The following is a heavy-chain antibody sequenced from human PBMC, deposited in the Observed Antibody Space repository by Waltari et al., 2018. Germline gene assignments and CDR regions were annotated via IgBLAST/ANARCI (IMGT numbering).Heavy chain of an antibody. D-gene: IGHD6-13*01. J-gene: IGHJ3*02. Sequence: QVQLQQWGAGLLKPSETLSLTCAVYGGSFSDYYWSWIRQPPGKGLEWIAEINHSGSTNYNPSRKSRVTISVDTSKNQCSLKLNSVTAADTAVYYCARGRLAAGTSGAFDIWGHGTMVTVSS. V-gene: IGHV4-34*01. CDR1: GGSFSDYY. CDR3: ARGRLAAGTSGAFDI. CDR2: INHSGST.